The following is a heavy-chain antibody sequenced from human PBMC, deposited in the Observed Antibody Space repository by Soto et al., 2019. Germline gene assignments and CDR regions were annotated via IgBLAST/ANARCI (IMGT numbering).Heavy chain of an antibody. CDR2: IYYIGST. J-gene: IGHJ3*02. CDR3: ASRTTVVAPRRSAFDI. CDR1: GGSMSEYF. Sequence: SETLSLTCSVSGGSMSEYFWSWIRQSPGKGLEWIGYIYYIGSTNYNPSLKSRVTISMDTSKNQFSLYLSSVTAADTAAYYCASRTTVVAPRRSAFDIWGQGAMVTVSS. V-gene: IGHV4-59*01. D-gene: IGHD2-15*01.